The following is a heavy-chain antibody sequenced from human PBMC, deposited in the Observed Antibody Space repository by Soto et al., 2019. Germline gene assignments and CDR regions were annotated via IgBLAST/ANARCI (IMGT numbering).Heavy chain of an antibody. CDR3: ARDPASTTGLYYYYYCMDV. CDR2: VNYGGSEK. Sequence: GSLRLSCVGSGFTLSRHWMSWLRQPPGKGLEWVANVNYGGSEKYYVDSVKGRFTISRDNAKNSVYLQMNSLRAEDTAVYYCARDPASTTGLYYYYYCMDVWGKGTTVTVSS. J-gene: IGHJ6*03. CDR1: GFTLSRHW. D-gene: IGHD1-1*01. V-gene: IGHV3-7*01.